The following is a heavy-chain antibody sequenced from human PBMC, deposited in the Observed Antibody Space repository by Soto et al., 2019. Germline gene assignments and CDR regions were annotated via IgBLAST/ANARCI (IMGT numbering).Heavy chain of an antibody. J-gene: IGHJ4*01. CDR1: GDSISRDGSS. Sequence: QVQLQESGSGLVKPSQTLVLTCTVSGDSISRDGSSWSWLRQPPGKGLEWIGYIYHSGATYYNPSPKSRVTTSVDTSKNQCSVSLDSVTAADAAVYYCASEMSYYFNAWGHVTLVTVSS. CDR3: ASEMSYYFNA. CDR2: IYHSGAT. V-gene: IGHV4-30-2*01.